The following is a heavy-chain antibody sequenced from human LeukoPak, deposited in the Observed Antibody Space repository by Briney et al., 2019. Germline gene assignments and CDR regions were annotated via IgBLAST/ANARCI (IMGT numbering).Heavy chain of an antibody. J-gene: IGHJ4*02. V-gene: IGHV4-34*01. CDR1: GGSFSGYY. CDR3: ARCGAARCY. Sequence: SETLSLTCAVYGGSFSGYYWSWIRQPPGKGLEWIGEINHSGSTNYNPSLKSRVTISVDTSKNQFSLKLSSGTAADTAVYYCARCGAARCYWGQGTLVTVSS. CDR2: INHSGST. D-gene: IGHD6-6*01.